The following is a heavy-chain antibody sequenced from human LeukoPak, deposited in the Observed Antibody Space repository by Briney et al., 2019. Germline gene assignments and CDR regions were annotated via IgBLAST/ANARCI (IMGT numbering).Heavy chain of an antibody. Sequence: KPSETLSLTCTVSGGSISSSSYYWGWIRQPPGKGLEWIGSIYYSGSTYYNPSLKSRVTISVDTSKNQFSLKLSSVTAADTAVYYCARRLIAAAGNDYWGQGTLVTVSS. CDR1: GGSISSSSYY. CDR2: IYYSGST. D-gene: IGHD6-13*01. J-gene: IGHJ4*02. V-gene: IGHV4-39*01. CDR3: ARRLIAAAGNDY.